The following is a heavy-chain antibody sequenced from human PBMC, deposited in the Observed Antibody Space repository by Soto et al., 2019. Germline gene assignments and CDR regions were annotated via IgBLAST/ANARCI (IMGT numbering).Heavy chain of an antibody. CDR3: AREGMVTTFDY. J-gene: IGHJ4*02. CDR1: GGSISSGGYY. D-gene: IGHD5-18*01. CDR2: IYYSGST. V-gene: IGHV4-31*03. Sequence: SETLSLTCTVSGGSISSGGYYWSWIRQHPGKGLEWIGYIYYSGSTYYNPSLKSRVTISVDTSKNQFSLKLSSVTAADTAVYYCAREGMVTTFDYWGQGTLVTVS.